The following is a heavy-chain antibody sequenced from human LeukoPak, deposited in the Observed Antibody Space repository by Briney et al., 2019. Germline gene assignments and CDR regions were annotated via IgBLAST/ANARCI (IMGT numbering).Heavy chain of an antibody. CDR2: IYYSGST. J-gene: IGHJ6*03. V-gene: IGHV4-59*12. Sequence: PSETLSLTCTVSGGSINNYFWSWIRQPPGKGPEWIGYIYYSGSTNYNPSLKSRVTVSVDPSKNQFYLKLTSVTAADTAFYYCASQGHHGKIVGTTLSYFYMDVWGKGTTVTVSS. CDR1: GGSINNYF. CDR3: ASQGHHGKIVGTTLSYFYMDV. D-gene: IGHD1-26*01.